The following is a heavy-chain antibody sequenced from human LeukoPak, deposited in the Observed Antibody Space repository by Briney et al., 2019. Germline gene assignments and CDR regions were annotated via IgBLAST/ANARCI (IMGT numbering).Heavy chain of an antibody. Sequence: GESLKISCKGSGYDSTNYWIGWVRQMPGKGLEWMGMIYPGDSDTRYSPSFQGQVTISADKSISTAYLQWSSLKASDTAMFYCARIVGTTYFDYWGQGTLVTVSS. J-gene: IGHJ4*02. D-gene: IGHD1-26*01. V-gene: IGHV5-51*01. CDR1: GYDSTNYW. CDR3: ARIVGTTYFDY. CDR2: IYPGDSDT.